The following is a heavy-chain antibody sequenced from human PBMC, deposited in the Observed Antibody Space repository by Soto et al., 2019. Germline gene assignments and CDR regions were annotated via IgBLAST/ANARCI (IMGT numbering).Heavy chain of an antibody. CDR2: IIPIFGTA. V-gene: IGHV1-69*06. Sequence: QVQLVQSGAEVKKPGSSVKVSCKASGGTFSSYAISWVRQAPGQGLEWMGGIIPIFGTANYAQKFQGRVTITADKSTSTDYMELSRLRSDDTAVYYCARGGYYFWSGYLPYYYYGMDVWGQGTTVTVSS. D-gene: IGHD3-3*01. J-gene: IGHJ6*02. CDR3: ARGGYYFWSGYLPYYYYGMDV. CDR1: GGTFSSYA.